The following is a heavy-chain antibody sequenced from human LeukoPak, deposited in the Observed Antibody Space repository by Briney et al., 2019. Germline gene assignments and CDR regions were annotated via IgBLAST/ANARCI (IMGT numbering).Heavy chain of an antibody. V-gene: IGHV1-69*05. Sequence: ASVKVSCRASGGTFSSYAISWVRQAPGQGLEWMGGIIPIFGTANYAQKFQGRVTITTDESTSTAYMELSSLRSEDTAVYYCARDKAAAGTRYFDYWGQGTLVTVSS. J-gene: IGHJ4*02. CDR3: ARDKAAAGTRYFDY. D-gene: IGHD6-13*01. CDR1: GGTFSSYA. CDR2: IIPIFGTA.